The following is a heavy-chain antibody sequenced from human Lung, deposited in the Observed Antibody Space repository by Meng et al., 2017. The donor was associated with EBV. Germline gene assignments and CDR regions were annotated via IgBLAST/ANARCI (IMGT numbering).Heavy chain of an antibody. V-gene: IGHV4-31*03. CDR2: IYYTGSS. CDR3: ANAGRFGESLGDY. J-gene: IGHJ4*02. D-gene: IGHD3-10*01. Sequence: QGPLTDSGPGPLHPLQTRSRTCTVSGGSVISGGYYWSWIRQQPGKGLEWIGYIYYTGSSFYNPSLKSRVTISVDTSKNQFSLNLSSVTAADTAVYYCANAGRFGESLGDYWGQGILVTVSS. CDR1: GGSVISGGYY.